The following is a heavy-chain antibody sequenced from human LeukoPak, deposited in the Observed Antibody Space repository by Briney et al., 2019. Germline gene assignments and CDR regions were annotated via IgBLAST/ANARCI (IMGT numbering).Heavy chain of an antibody. CDR3: ARVWQGGIAGAGTRIEGDY. V-gene: IGHV3-7*01. Sequence: GGSLRLSCAASGFTVSGYWMTWVRQAPGKGLEWVANIKQDGSEKNYVDSVKGRFTISRDNAENTLFLQMNSLRGEDTAVYYCARVWQGGIAGAGTRIEGDYWGQGNLVAVSS. D-gene: IGHD6-13*01. J-gene: IGHJ4*02. CDR1: GFTVSGYW. CDR2: IKQDGSEK.